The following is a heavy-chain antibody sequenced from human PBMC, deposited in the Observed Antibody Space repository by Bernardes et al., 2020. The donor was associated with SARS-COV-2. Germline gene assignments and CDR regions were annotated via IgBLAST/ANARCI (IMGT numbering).Heavy chain of an antibody. D-gene: IGHD1-7*01. J-gene: IGHJ3*02. CDR3: AKALGTGTTFEDAFDI. V-gene: IGHV3-23*01. CDR2: ISGSGGST. Sequence: GGSLRLSCAASGFTFSSYAMSWVRQAPGKGLEWVSAISGSGGSTYYADSVKGRFTISRDNSKNTLYLQMNSLRAEDTAVYYCAKALGTGTTFEDAFDIWGQGTMVTVSS. CDR1: GFTFSSYA.